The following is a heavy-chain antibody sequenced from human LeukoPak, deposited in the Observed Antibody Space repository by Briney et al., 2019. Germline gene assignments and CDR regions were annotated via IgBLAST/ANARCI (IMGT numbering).Heavy chain of an antibody. V-gene: IGHV4-39*01. Sequence: SETLSLTCTVSGGSISSSRYYWGWIRQPPGKGLEWIGSIYYSGSTYYNPSLKSRVTISVDTSKNQFSLKLSSVTAADTAVYYCARQGIYDFWSGYYTLDYYYYGMDVWGQGTTVTVSS. CDR2: IYYSGST. J-gene: IGHJ6*02. D-gene: IGHD3-3*01. CDR1: GGSISSSRYY. CDR3: ARQGIYDFWSGYYTLDYYYYGMDV.